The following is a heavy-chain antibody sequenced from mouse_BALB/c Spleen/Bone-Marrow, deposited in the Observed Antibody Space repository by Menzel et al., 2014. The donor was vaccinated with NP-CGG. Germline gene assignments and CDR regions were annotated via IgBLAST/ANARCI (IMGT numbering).Heavy chain of an antibody. CDR1: GFTFSSFG. CDR2: ISNGSSPI. J-gene: IGHJ4*01. V-gene: IGHV5-17*02. CDR3: ARKGAMITHYYAMDY. D-gene: IGHD2-4*01. Sequence: EVMLVESGGGLVQPGGSRKLSCAASGFTFSSFGMHWVRQAPGKGLEWVAYISNGSSPIYYADTVKGRFTISRDNPKNTLFLQMTSLRSEDTAMYYCARKGAMITHYYAMDYWGQGTSVTVSS.